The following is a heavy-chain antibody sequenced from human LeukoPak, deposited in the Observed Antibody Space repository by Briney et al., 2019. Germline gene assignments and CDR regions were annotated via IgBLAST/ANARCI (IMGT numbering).Heavy chain of an antibody. CDR1: GYTFTSYG. V-gene: IGHV1-18*01. Sequence: ASVKVSCKASGYTFTSYGISWVRQAPGQGLEWMGWISAYNGNTNYAQKLQGRVTMTTDTSTSTAYMELGSLRSDDTAVYYCARPTDTAMGGDDYFDHWGQGTLVTVSS. D-gene: IGHD5-18*01. J-gene: IGHJ4*02. CDR3: ARPTDTAMGGDDYFDH. CDR2: ISAYNGNT.